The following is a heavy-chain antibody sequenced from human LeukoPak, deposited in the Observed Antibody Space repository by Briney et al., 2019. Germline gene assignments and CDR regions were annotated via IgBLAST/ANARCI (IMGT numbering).Heavy chain of an antibody. CDR2: ISSSSSYI. D-gene: IGHD2-2*02. Sequence: SGGSLRLSCAASGFTFSSYSMNWVRQAPGKGLGWVSSISSSSSYIYYADSVKGRFTISRDNAKNSLYLQMNSLRAEDTAVYYCAREAHIPNDYYYYYYMDVWGKGTTVTVSS. CDR3: AREAHIPNDYYYYYYMDV. V-gene: IGHV3-21*01. CDR1: GFTFSSYS. J-gene: IGHJ6*03.